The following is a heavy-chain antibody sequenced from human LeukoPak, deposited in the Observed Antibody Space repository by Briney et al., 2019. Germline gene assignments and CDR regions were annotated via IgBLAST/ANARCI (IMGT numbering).Heavy chain of an antibody. D-gene: IGHD5-12*01. V-gene: IGHV3-7*01. CDR2: INQDGSEA. J-gene: IGHJ4*02. CDR1: GFTFNNYW. Sequence: GGSLRLSCAASGFTFNNYWITWVRQAPGKGLEWVALINQDGSEAKYVDSVKGRFTISRDNAKNSLSLQMNSLRAEDTAVYYCVRDGGVSGYDLLDYWGQGTLVTVSS. CDR3: VRDGGVSGYDLLDY.